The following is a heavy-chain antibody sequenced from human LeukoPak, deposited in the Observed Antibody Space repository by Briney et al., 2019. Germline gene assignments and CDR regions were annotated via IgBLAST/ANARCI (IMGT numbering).Heavy chain of an antibody. CDR2: IYTSGST. V-gene: IGHV4-61*02. J-gene: IGHJ5*02. Sequence: SETLSLTCTVSGYSISSGYYWSWIRQPAGKGLEWIGRIYTSGSTNYNPSLKSRVTISVDTSKNQFSLKLSSVTAADTAVYYCARGQHLVRHWFDPWGQGTLVTVSS. CDR1: GYSISSGYY. D-gene: IGHD6-13*01. CDR3: ARGQHLVRHWFDP.